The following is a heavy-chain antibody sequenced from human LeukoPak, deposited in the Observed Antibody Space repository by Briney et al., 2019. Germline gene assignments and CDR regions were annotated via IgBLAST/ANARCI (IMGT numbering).Heavy chain of an antibody. CDR3: ARDRTLSYYDFWSGPGGFDP. V-gene: IGHV1-69*05. CDR2: IIPIFGTA. CDR1: GGTFSSYA. D-gene: IGHD3-3*01. J-gene: IGHJ5*02. Sequence: VKVSCKASGGTFSSYAISWVRQAPGQGLEWMGGIIPIFGTANYAQKFQGRVTITTDESTSTAYMELSSLRSEDTAVYYCARDRTLSYYDFWSGPGGFDPWGQGTLVTVSS.